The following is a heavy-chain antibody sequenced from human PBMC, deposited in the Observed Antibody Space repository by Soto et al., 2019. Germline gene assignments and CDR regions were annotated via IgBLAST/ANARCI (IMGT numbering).Heavy chain of an antibody. CDR1: GYNFTGYY. Sequence: ASVKVSCKASGYNFTGYYMHWVRQAPGQGLEWMGWINPNSGGTNYAQKFQGRVTMTRDTSISTAYMELSRLRSDDTAVYYCARRRYCSSTSCSTFGGYYFDYWGQGTLVTVSS. J-gene: IGHJ4*02. D-gene: IGHD2-2*02. V-gene: IGHV1-2*02. CDR2: INPNSGGT. CDR3: ARRRYCSSTSCSTFGGYYFDY.